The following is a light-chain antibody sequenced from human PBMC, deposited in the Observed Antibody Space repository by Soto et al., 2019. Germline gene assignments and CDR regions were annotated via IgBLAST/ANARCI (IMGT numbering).Light chain of an antibody. CDR2: GAS. CDR1: QSVSSN. J-gene: IGKJ5*01. Sequence: EIAMTQSPATLSVSPGERATLSCRASQSVSSNLAWYQQKPGQAPRLLIYGASTRATGIPARFSGSGSGTDFTLTISSLQPEDFATYYCQQGHSNPITLGQGTRLEIK. CDR3: QQGHSNPIT. V-gene: IGKV3-15*01.